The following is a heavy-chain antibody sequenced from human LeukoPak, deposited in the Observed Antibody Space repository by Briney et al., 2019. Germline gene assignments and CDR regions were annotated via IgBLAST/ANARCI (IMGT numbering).Heavy chain of an antibody. CDR2: INPNSGGT. V-gene: IGHV1-2*02. J-gene: IGHJ5*02. D-gene: IGHD6-13*01. CDR1: GYTFTGYY. Sequence: ASVKVSCKASGYTFTGYYMHWVRQAPGQGLEWMGWINPNSGGTNYAQKFQGRVTMTRDTSISTAYMELSRLRSDDTAVYYCARGEALYSSSWYLTTDGFDPWGQGTLVTVSS. CDR3: ARGEALYSSSWYLTTDGFDP.